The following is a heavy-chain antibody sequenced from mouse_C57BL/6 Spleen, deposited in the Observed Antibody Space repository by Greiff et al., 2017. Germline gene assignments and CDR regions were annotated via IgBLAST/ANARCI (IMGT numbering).Heavy chain of an antibody. D-gene: IGHD2-1*01. V-gene: IGHV1-76*01. Sequence: QVHVKQSGAELVRPGASVKLSCKASGYTFTDYYINWVKQRPGQGLEWIARIYPGSGNTYYNEKFKGKATLTAEKSSSTAYMQLSSLTSEDSAVYFCARWGNHSYYYAMDYWGQGTSVTVSS. J-gene: IGHJ4*01. CDR2: IYPGSGNT. CDR1: GYTFTDYY. CDR3: ARWGNHSYYYAMDY.